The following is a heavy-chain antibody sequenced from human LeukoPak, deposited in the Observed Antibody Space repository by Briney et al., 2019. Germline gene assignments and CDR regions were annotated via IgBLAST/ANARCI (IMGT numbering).Heavy chain of an antibody. CDR3: AHIRVLLWFGELLPEHYYYGMDV. D-gene: IGHD3-10*01. CDR2: IYWDDDK. V-gene: IGHV2-5*02. J-gene: IGHJ6*02. Sequence: SGPTLVNPTQTLTLTCTFSGFSLSTSGVGVGWIRQPPGKALEWLALIYWDDDKRYSPSLKSRLTITKDTSKNQVVLTMTNMDPVDTATYCCAHIRVLLWFGELLPEHYYYGMDVWGQGTTVTVSS. CDR1: GFSLSTSGVG.